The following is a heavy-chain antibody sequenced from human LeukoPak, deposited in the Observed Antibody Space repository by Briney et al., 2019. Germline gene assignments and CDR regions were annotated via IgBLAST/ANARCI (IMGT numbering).Heavy chain of an antibody. J-gene: IGHJ4*02. CDR1: GFTFGTFA. D-gene: IGHD6-13*01. V-gene: IGHV3-23*01. Sequence: PGGSLRLSCAASGFTFGTFAMTWVRQAPGKRPEWVSSITNSGSSTYYADSVRGRFTISRDNSKNTLYLQMFGLRAEDTAVYFCAKYIFSSTPYVDYWGQGILVTVSS. CDR2: ITNSGSST. CDR3: AKYIFSSTPYVDY.